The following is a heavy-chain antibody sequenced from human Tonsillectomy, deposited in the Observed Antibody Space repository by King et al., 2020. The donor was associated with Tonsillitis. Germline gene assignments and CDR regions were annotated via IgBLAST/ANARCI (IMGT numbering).Heavy chain of an antibody. J-gene: IGHJ4*02. CDR1: GFSLSNARMG. CDR3: ARMEIVTGPYFDY. CDR2: IFSNDEK. D-gene: IGHD5-12*01. V-gene: IGHV2-26*01. Sequence: FTLQESGPVLVKPTETLTLTCTVSGFSLSNARMGVRWIRQPPGKALEWLAHIFSNDEKSYSTSLKSRLTISKDTSKSQVVLTMTNMDPVDTATYYCARMEIVTGPYFDYWGQGTLVTVSS.